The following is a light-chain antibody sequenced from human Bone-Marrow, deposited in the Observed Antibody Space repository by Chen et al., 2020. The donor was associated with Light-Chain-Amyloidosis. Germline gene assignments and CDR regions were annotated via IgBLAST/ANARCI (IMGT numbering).Light chain of an antibody. CDR3: QVWDRSSDRPV. CDR1: NIGSTS. Sequence: SYVLTQPSSVSVPPGQTATIACGGNNIGSTSVHWYQQTPGQAPLLVVYDDSDRPSGIPERLSGSNSGNTATLTISRVEAGDEADHYCQVWDRSSDRPVFGGGTKLTVL. V-gene: IGLV3-21*02. CDR2: DDS. J-gene: IGLJ3*02.